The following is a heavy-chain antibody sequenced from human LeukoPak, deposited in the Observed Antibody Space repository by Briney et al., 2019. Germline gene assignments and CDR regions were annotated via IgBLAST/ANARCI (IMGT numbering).Heavy chain of an antibody. CDR2: IYYSGST. D-gene: IGHD2-15*01. V-gene: IGHV4-59*01. CDR3: ARARGGHCSGGSCYYYYYGMDV. J-gene: IGHJ6*02. CDR1: GGSISSYY. Sequence: SETLSLTCTVSGGSISSYYWSWIRQPPGKGLEWIGYIYYSGSTDYNPSLKSRVTISVDTSKNQFSLKLSSVTAADTAVYYCARARGGHCSGGSCYYYYYGMDVWGQGTTVTVSS.